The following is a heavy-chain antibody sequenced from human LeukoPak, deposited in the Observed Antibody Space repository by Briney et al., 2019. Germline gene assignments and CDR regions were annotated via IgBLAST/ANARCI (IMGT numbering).Heavy chain of an antibody. Sequence: PSETLSLTCAVYGGSFSAYYWSWIRQTPGKGLEWIGEINHSGSTNYNPSLKSRVTISVDTSKNQFSLKLSSVTAADTAVYYCARGRIVGATISWFDPWGQGTLVTVSS. CDR1: GGSFSAYY. CDR3: ARGRIVGATISWFDP. J-gene: IGHJ5*02. CDR2: INHSGST. D-gene: IGHD1-26*01. V-gene: IGHV4-34*01.